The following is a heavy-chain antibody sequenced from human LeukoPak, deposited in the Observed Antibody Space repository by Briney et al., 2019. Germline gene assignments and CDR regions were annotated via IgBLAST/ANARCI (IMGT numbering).Heavy chain of an antibody. CDR2: IYYTGST. CDR1: GGSISGYY. J-gene: IGHJ6*03. V-gene: IGHV4-59*01. Sequence: SETLSLTCTVSGGSISGYYWSWIRQSPVMGLEWIGYIYYTGSTNYNPSLKSRVTISIDMSKNQFSLNLNSVTAADTAVYYCASAGRPYYYYMDVWGKGTTVTVSS. D-gene: IGHD6-6*01. CDR3: ASAGRPYYYYMDV.